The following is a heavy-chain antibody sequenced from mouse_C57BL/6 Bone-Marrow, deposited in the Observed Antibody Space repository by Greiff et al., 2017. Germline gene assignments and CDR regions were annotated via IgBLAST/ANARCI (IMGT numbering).Heavy chain of an antibody. Sequence: VKLQQPGAELVKPGASVKVSCKASGYTFTSYWMHWVKHRPAQGLVWIGRFHPSDSDTNYNQKFKGKDTLPVDKSSSTAYMQLSSMTSEDTAVYYCVITTVAFDYWGQGTTLTVSS. J-gene: IGHJ2*01. CDR1: GYTFTSYW. CDR2: FHPSDSDT. D-gene: IGHD1-1*01. CDR3: VITTVAFDY. V-gene: IGHV1-74*01.